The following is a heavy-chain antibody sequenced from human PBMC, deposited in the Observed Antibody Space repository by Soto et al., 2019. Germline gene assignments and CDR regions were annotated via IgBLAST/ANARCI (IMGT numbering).Heavy chain of an antibody. CDR2: ISGGGDTI. CDR1: GFTLRDSY. J-gene: IGHJ4*02. V-gene: IGHV3-11*01. Sequence: PGGSLRLSCAASGFTLRDSYMTWIRQAPGKGLEWLSYISGGGDTIYYADSVKGRFTVSRDNAKNSLYLQMNSLRAEDTAVYYCAIEPYDSASKYWGKGTLVTAPQ. CDR3: AIEPYDSASKY. D-gene: IGHD2-15*01.